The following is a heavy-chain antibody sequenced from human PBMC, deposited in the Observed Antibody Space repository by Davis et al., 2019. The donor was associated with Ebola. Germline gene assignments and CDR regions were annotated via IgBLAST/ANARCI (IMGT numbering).Heavy chain of an antibody. CDR1: GFTFSNYA. J-gene: IGHJ3*02. CDR2: ISSSGNYI. Sequence: PGGSLRLSCAASGFTFSNYAMNWVRQAPGKGLEWVSTISSSGNYIYYAESVKGRFTISRDNAKNSLTLQMNSLGAEDTAVYYCAGGRRLLADAFHIWGQGTMVTASS. V-gene: IGHV3-21*06. D-gene: IGHD2-15*01. CDR3: AGGRRLLADAFHI.